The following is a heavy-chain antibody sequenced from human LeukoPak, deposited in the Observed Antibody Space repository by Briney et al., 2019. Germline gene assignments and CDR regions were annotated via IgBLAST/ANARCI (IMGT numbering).Heavy chain of an antibody. CDR2: INPNSGGT. D-gene: IGHD2-2*01. Sequence: GASVKVSCKASGYTFTRYYMHWVRQAPGQGFEWMGWINPNSGGTHYAQKFQGTVTMTRDTSISTAYMELSRLTSDDTAVYYCARSRSRDCSSTSCYSYGLDYWGQGTLVTVSS. J-gene: IGHJ4*02. V-gene: IGHV1-2*02. CDR1: GYTFTRYY. CDR3: ARSRSRDCSSTSCYSYGLDY.